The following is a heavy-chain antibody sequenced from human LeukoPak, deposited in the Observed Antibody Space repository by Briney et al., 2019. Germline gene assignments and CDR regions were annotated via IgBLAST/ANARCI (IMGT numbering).Heavy chain of an antibody. V-gene: IGHV4-34*01. CDR2: INHSGST. CDR3: ARRGVAWKETYYYGSGSYYNI. CDR1: GGSFSGYY. Sequence: SETLSLTCAVYGGSFSGYYWSWIRQPPGKGLEWIGEINHSGSTNYNPSLKSRVTISVDTSKSQFSLKLSSVTAADTAVYYCARRGVAWKETYYYGSGSYYNIWGQGTMVTVSS. J-gene: IGHJ3*02. D-gene: IGHD3-10*01.